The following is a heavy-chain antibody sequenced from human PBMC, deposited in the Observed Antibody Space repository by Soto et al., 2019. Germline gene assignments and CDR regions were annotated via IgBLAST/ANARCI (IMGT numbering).Heavy chain of an antibody. V-gene: IGHV3-30*18. CDR1: GFTFSSYG. CDR2: ISYDGSNK. D-gene: IGHD6-19*01. J-gene: IGHJ4*02. Sequence: QVQLVESGGGVVQPGRSLRLSCAASGFTFSSYGMHWVRQAPGKGLEWVAVISYDGSNKYYADSVKGRFTISRDNSKNALYLQMNSLIAEDTAVYYCAKDQVSYSSGWYEGGVDYWGQGTLVTVSS. CDR3: AKDQVSYSSGWYEGGVDY.